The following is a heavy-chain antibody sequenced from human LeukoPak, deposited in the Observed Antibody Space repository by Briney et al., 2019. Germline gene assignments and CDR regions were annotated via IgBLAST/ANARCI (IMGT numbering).Heavy chain of an antibody. CDR3: ASSSWRPYYFDY. V-gene: IGHV3-53*01. CDR2: IYSGGST. D-gene: IGHD6-6*01. J-gene: IGHJ4*02. CDR1: GFTVSSNY. Sequence: SGGSLRLSCAASGFTVSSNYMSWVRQAPGKGLEWVSVIYSGGSTYYADSVKGRFTISRDNSKNTLYLQMNSLRAEDTAVYYCASSSWRPYYFDYWGQGTLVTVSS.